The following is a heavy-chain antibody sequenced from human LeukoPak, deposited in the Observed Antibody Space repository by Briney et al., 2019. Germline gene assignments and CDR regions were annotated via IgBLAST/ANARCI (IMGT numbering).Heavy chain of an antibody. CDR2: ISAYNGNT. CDR3: ARNHHCSSTSCYIYYYYYYMDV. CDR1: GYTFTSYG. D-gene: IGHD2-2*02. J-gene: IGHJ6*03. V-gene: IGHV1-18*01. Sequence: ASVKVSCKASGYTFTSYGISWVRQAPGQGLEWMGWISAYNGNTNYAQKLQGRVTMTTDTSTSTAYMELRSLRSDDTTVYYCARNHHCSSTSCYIYYYYYYMDVWGKGTTVTVSS.